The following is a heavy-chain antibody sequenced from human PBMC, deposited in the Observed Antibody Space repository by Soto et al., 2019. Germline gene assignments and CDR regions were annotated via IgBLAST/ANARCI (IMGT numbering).Heavy chain of an antibody. Sequence: KPSETLSLTCAVSGGSISSGGYSWSWIRQPPGKGLEWIGYIYHSGSTYYNPSLKSRVTISVDRSKNQFSLKLSSVTAADTAVYYCARAGYASGFDYWGQGTLVTVSS. CDR1: GGSISSGGYS. J-gene: IGHJ4*02. CDR2: IYHSGST. D-gene: IGHD2-8*01. V-gene: IGHV4-30-2*01. CDR3: ARAGYASGFDY.